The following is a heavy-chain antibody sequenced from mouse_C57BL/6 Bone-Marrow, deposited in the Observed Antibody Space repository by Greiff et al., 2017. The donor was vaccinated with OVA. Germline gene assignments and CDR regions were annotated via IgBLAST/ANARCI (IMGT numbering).Heavy chain of an antibody. D-gene: IGHD1-1*01. J-gene: IGHJ1*03. CDR3: TTYYYGSHWYFDV. CDR1: GFNIKDDY. V-gene: IGHV14-4*01. CDR2: IDPENGDT. Sequence: EVQGVESGAELVRPGASVKLSCTASGFNIKDDYMHWVQQRPEQGLEWIGWIDPENGDTEYASKFQGKATITADTSSNTAYLQLSSLTSEDTAVYYCTTYYYGSHWYFDVWGTGTTVTVSS.